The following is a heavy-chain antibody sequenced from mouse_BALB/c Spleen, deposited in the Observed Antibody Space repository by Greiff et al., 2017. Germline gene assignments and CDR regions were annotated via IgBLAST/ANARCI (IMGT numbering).Heavy chain of an antibody. V-gene: IGHV3-2*02. Sequence: EVQLQESGPGLVKPSQSLSLTCTVTGYSITSDYAWNWIRQFPGNKLEWMGYISYSGSTSYNPSLKSRISITRDTSKNQFFLQLNSVTTEDTATYYCARNRYYRFYWGQGTLVTVSA. CDR3: ARNRYYRFY. CDR2: ISYSGST. CDR1: GYSITSDYA. D-gene: IGHD2-12*01. J-gene: IGHJ3*01.